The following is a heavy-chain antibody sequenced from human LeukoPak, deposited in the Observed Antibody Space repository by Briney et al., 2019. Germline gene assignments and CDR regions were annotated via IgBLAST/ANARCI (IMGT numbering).Heavy chain of an antibody. Sequence: GGSLRLSCAASGFTFSSYGMSWVRQAPGKGLEWVSGIGGSGTRTYYADSVKGRFTISRDNSKNTLYLQMNSLRDEDTAVYYCTKDSHWILFDDWGQGTLVTVSS. V-gene: IGHV3-23*01. J-gene: IGHJ4*02. D-gene: IGHD2-2*03. CDR3: TKDSHWILFDD. CDR1: GFTFSSYG. CDR2: IGGSGTRT.